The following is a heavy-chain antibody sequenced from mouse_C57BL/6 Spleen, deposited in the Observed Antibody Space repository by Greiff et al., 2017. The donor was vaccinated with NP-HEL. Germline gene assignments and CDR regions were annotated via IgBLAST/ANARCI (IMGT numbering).Heavy chain of an antibody. CDR1: GYTFTDYN. CDR3: ERFGYYGSSYGYWYFDV. D-gene: IGHD1-1*01. CDR2: INPNNGGT. V-gene: IGHV1-18*01. Sequence: EVQLQQSGPELVKPGASVKIPCKASGYTFTDYNMDWVKQSHGKSLEWIGDINPNNGGTIYNQKFKGKATLTVDKSSSTAYMELRSLTSEDTAVYYCERFGYYGSSYGYWYFDVWGTGTTVTVSS. J-gene: IGHJ1*03.